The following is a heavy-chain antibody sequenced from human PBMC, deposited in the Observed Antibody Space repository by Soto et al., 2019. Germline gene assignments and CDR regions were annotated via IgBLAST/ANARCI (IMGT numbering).Heavy chain of an antibody. D-gene: IGHD2-15*01. CDR1: GFTFSNYA. V-gene: IGHV3-30*18. Sequence: QVQLVESGGGGVQPRGSLRLSCAASGFTFSNYAMHWVRQAPGKGLEWVAIISFDGSNRFYRDSVKGRFTISRDNSKNTLYLEMSSLRAEDTAIYFCAQDLSYCSGGSCYQHDGSDNWGQGTLVTVSS. J-gene: IGHJ4*02. CDR3: AQDLSYCSGGSCYQHDGSDN. CDR2: ISFDGSNR.